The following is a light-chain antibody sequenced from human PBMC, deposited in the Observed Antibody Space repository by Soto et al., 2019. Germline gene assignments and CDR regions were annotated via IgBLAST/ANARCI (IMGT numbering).Light chain of an antibody. CDR3: QQYSDYSRT. Sequence: DIKMTQSSSTLSASVGDRVTITCRASQSISSWLAWYQQKPGKARKLLIYKASSLESGVPSRFSGSGSGTEFTLTISSLQPDDFATYFCQQYSDYSRTVGPGTKVDIK. J-gene: IGKJ1*01. CDR1: QSISSW. CDR2: KAS. V-gene: IGKV1-5*03.